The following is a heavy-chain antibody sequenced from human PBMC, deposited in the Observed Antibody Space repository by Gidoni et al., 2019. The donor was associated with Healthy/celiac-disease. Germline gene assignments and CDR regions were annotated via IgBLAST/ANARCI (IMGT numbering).Heavy chain of an antibody. V-gene: IGHV3-23*01. CDR2: ISGRCGRK. CDR3: AKAEGYSSGWYIYPQGDFDY. Sequence: EVQLLESGGGLVQPGGALRLSCAASGFTFSSYAMSWVRQAPGKGLEWVSAISGRCGRKYYADSVKGRFTISRDNSKNTLYLQMNSLRDEDTAVYYCAKAEGYSSGWYIYPQGDFDYWGQGTLVTGSS. CDR1: GFTFSSYA. D-gene: IGHD6-19*01. J-gene: IGHJ4*02.